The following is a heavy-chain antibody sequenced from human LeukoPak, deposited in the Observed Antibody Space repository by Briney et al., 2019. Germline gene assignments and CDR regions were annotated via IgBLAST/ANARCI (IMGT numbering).Heavy chain of an antibody. V-gene: IGHV1-8*01. J-gene: IGHJ4*02. Sequence: ASVKVSCKASGYTFSSYDINWVRQAAGQGPEWMGWMNPNSGNTAYAQNFQGRVIMTRNTPISTAYMELSSLRSEDTAVYYCATDLDYGSSYDYWGQRTLVTVSS. D-gene: IGHD3-10*01. CDR2: MNPNSGNT. CDR3: ATDLDYGSSYDY. CDR1: GYTFSSYD.